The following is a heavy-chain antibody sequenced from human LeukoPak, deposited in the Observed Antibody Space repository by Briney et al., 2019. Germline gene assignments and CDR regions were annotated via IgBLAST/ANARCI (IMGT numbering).Heavy chain of an antibody. D-gene: IGHD4-23*01. CDR3: AAAPRAKTPLLPVDY. V-gene: IGHV3-23*01. CDR2: ISGSGGRS. J-gene: IGHJ4*02. CDR1: GFTFSAFA. Sequence: GGSLRLSCAASGFTFSAFAMSWVRQAPGKGLEWVSSISGSGGRSYYADSVEGRFTISRDKSKSTLFLQMNSLRAEDTAVYYCAAAPRAKTPLLPVDYWGQGTLVTVSS.